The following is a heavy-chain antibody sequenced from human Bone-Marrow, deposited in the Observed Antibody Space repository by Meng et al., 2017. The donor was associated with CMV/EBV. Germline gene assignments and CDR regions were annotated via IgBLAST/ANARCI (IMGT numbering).Heavy chain of an antibody. D-gene: IGHD3-22*01. CDR2: INPNSGGT. CDR3: ARRPRGSGYYYSYYYGMDV. CDR1: GYILTGYY. J-gene: IGHJ6*02. V-gene: IGHV1-2*02. Sequence: ASVKVSCKASGYILTGYYMHWVRLAPGQGLEWMGWINPNSGGTNYAQKFQGRVTMTRDTSISTAYMELSRLRSDDTAVYYCARRPRGSGYYYSYYYGMDVWGQGTTVTVSS.